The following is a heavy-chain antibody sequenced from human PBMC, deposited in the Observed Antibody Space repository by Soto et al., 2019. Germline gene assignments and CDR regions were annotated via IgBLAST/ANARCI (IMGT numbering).Heavy chain of an antibody. CDR3: ARGPVYYVFWSGYPRKNGMDV. J-gene: IGHJ6*02. V-gene: IGHV4-59*01. Sequence: SETLSLTCTVSGGSISSYYWSWIRQPPGKGLEWIGYIYYSGSTNYNPSLKSRVTISVDTSKNQFSLKLSSVTAADTAVYYCARGPVYYVFWSGYPRKNGMDVWGQGITVTVSS. D-gene: IGHD3-3*01. CDR1: GGSISSYY. CDR2: IYYSGST.